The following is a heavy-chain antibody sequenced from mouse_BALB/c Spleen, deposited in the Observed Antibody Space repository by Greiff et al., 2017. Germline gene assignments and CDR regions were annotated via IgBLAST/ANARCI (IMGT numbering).Heavy chain of an antibody. CDR3: NAPLRFDY. J-gene: IGHJ2*01. D-gene: IGHD1-2*01. Sequence: VQLQQSGAELVRSGASVKLSCTASGFNIKDYYMHWVKQRPEQGLEWIGWIDPENGDTEYAPKFQGKATMTADTSSNTAYLQLSSLTSEDTAVYYCNAPLRFDYWGQGTTLTVSS. V-gene: IGHV14-4*02. CDR1: GFNIKDYY. CDR2: IDPENGDT.